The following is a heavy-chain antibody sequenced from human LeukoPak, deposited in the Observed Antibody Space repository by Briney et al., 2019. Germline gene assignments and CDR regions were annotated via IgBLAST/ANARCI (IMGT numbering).Heavy chain of an antibody. J-gene: IGHJ5*02. Sequence: GASVKVSCKASGFTFTSSAMQWVRQARGQRLEWIGWIVVGSGNTNYAQKFQERVTITRDMSTSTAYMELSSLRSEDTAVYYCARWFRVRGAPNWFDPWGQGTLVTVSS. CDR1: GFTFTSSA. D-gene: IGHD3-10*01. CDR2: IVVGSGNT. V-gene: IGHV1-58*02. CDR3: ARWFRVRGAPNWFDP.